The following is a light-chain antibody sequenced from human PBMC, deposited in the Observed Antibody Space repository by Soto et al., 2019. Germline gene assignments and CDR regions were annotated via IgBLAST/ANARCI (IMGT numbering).Light chain of an antibody. V-gene: IGLV2-14*03. CDR1: GSDVGGYNY. CDR2: DVS. CDR3: SSYGTTSRV. J-gene: IGLJ3*02. Sequence: QSVLTQPASVSGSPGQSITISCTGTGSDVGGYNYVSWYQHHTGKAPKLMIYDVSNRPSGVSDRFSGSKSGNTASLTIFGLQAEDEADYYCSSYGTTSRVFGGGTKVTVL.